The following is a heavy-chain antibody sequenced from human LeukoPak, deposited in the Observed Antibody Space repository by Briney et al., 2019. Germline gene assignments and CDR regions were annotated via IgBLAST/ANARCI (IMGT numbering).Heavy chain of an antibody. V-gene: IGHV3-48*04. D-gene: IGHD3-3*01. Sequence: GGSLRLSCAASGFTFSSYSMNWVRQAPGKGLEWVSYISSSSSTIYYADSVKGRFTISRDNAKNSLYLQMNSLRADDTAVYYCARDLSDFWSGYTWTDYYFDYWGQGTLVTVSS. J-gene: IGHJ4*02. CDR1: GFTFSSYS. CDR3: ARDLSDFWSGYTWTDYYFDY. CDR2: ISSSSSTI.